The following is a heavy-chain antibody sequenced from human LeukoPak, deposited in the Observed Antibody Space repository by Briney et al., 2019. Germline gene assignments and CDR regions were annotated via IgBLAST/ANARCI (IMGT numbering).Heavy chain of an antibody. CDR2: IYYSGCT. CDR3: ARDDLVRDTAMARAFDY. CDR1: GGSISSSSYY. V-gene: IGHV4-39*07. Sequence: SETLSLTCTVSGGSISSSSYYWGWIRQPPGKGLEWIGSIYYSGCTYYNPSLKSRVTISVDTSKNQFSLKLSSVTAADTAVYYCARDDLVRDTAMARAFDYWGQGTLVTVSS. J-gene: IGHJ4*02. D-gene: IGHD5-18*01.